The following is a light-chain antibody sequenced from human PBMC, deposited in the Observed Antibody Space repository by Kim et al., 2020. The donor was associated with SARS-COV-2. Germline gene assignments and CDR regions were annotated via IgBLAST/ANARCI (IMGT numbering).Light chain of an antibody. V-gene: IGKV3-20*01. CDR3: QGALT. CDR1: QSVSSSY. Sequence: EIVLTQSPGTLSLSPGERATLSCRASQSVSSSYLAWYQQKPGQAPRLLIYGASSRATGIPDRFSGSGSGTDFTLTISRLEPEDFAVYYCQGALTFGGGTKVDI. J-gene: IGKJ4*01. CDR2: GAS.